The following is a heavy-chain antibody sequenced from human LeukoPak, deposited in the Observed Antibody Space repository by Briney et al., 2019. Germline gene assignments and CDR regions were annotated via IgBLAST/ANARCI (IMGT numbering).Heavy chain of an antibody. J-gene: IGHJ4*02. CDR1: GYTFTGYY. D-gene: IGHD3-10*01. V-gene: IGHV1-2*02. Sequence: GASVKVSCKASGYTFTGYYMHWVRQAPGQGLEWMGWINPNSGGTNYAQKFQGRVTMTRDTSISTAYMELSRLRSDDTAVYYCARDCYGSGSYYQWGFDYWGQGTLVTVSS. CDR3: ARDCYGSGSYYQWGFDY. CDR2: INPNSGGT.